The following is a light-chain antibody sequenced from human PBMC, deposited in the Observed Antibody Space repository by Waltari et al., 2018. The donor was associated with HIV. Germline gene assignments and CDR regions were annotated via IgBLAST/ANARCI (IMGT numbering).Light chain of an antibody. CDR3: QQYGSSPIT. CDR2: AAS. CDR1: QSVSTTY. Sequence: EIVLTQSPGTLSLSSGERATLSCRASQSVSTTYLAWYQQKPGQAPRLLIYAASSRATGIPDRFSSSGSGTDFTLTISRLEPEDFAVYYCQQYGSSPITFGQGTRLEIK. J-gene: IGKJ5*01. V-gene: IGKV3-20*01.